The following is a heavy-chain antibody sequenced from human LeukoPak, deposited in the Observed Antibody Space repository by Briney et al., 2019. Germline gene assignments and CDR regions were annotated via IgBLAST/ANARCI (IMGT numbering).Heavy chain of an antibody. V-gene: IGHV1-8*01. CDR2: MNPNSGNT. D-gene: IGHD6-19*01. J-gene: IGHJ3*01. CDR1: GYTFRSYD. CDR3: VRGDLPTKVCSGAFNV. Sequence: ASVKVSCKASGYTFRSYDINWVRQAPGQGLEWLGWMNPNSGNTGYAPKFQGRVTMTRVTSINTAYMELTSLRSEDTAVYFCVRGDLPTKVCSGAFNVWGQGTMVTVSS.